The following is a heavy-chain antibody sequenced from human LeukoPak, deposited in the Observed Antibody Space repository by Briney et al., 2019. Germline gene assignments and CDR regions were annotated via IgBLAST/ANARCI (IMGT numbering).Heavy chain of an antibody. D-gene: IGHD3-3*01. J-gene: IGHJ6*02. CDR3: ARSYDAPYYYYGMDV. V-gene: IGHV3-48*02. Sequence: PGGSLRLACAASGFTFSSYSMTWVRQAPGKGLEWVSYISSGGNSIDYADSVKGRFTISRANAKSSLYLQMDSLRDEDTAVYYCARSYDAPYYYYGMDVWGQGTTVTVSS. CDR1: GFTFSSYS. CDR2: ISSGGNSI.